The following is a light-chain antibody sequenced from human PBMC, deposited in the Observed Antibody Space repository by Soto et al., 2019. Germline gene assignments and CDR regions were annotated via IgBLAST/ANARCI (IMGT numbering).Light chain of an antibody. J-gene: IGKJ1*01. CDR3: QQRSNWPPWT. CDR2: GAF. CDR1: QSVSSNY. Sequence: EIVLTQSPGTLSLSPGERATFSCRASQSVSSNYLAWYQQKPGQAPRLLIYGAFKRATGIPDGFSGSGSGTDFTLTISRMEPEDFAVYCCQQRSNWPPWTFGQGTKVDIK. V-gene: IGKV3D-20*02.